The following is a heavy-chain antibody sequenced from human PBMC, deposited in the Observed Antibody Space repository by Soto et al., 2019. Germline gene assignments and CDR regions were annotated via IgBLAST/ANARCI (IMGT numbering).Heavy chain of an antibody. CDR3: ARSYYDYVWGSYRSAHFDY. V-gene: IGHV1-46*01. J-gene: IGHJ4*02. Sequence: ASVKVSCKASGYTFTSYYMHWVRQAPGQGLEWMGVINPSGDSTSYAQKFQGRVTMTRDTSTSTVYMELSSLRSEDTAVYYCARSYYDYVWGSYRSAHFDYWGQGTLVTVSS. CDR2: INPSGDST. D-gene: IGHD3-16*02. CDR1: GYTFTSYY.